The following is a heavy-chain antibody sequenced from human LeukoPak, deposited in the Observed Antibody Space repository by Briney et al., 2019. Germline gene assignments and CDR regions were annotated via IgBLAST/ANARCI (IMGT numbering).Heavy chain of an antibody. Sequence: SVKVSCKASGGTFSSYAISWVRQAPGQGLEWMGGIIPIFATANYAQKFQGRVTITADESTSTAYMELSSLRSEDTAIYYCAKDRTVGASYWYFDLWGRGTLVTVSS. J-gene: IGHJ2*01. CDR1: GGTFSSYA. CDR2: IIPIFATA. D-gene: IGHD1-26*01. V-gene: IGHV1-69*13. CDR3: AKDRTVGASYWYFDL.